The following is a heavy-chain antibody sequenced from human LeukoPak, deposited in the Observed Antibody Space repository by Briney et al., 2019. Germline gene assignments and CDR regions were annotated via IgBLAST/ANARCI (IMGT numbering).Heavy chain of an antibody. V-gene: IGHV3-7*01. CDR3: ARGPTNGQAFDY. CDR2: VREDGSEK. Sequence: GGSLRLSCAASGFTFSSSWMTWVRQAPGKGLEWVASVREDGSEKTSVDSVKGRFTISRDNAKNSLYLQMDSLRAEDTAVYYCARGPTNGQAFDYWGQGTLVTVSS. D-gene: IGHD2-8*01. CDR1: GFTFSSSW. J-gene: IGHJ4*02.